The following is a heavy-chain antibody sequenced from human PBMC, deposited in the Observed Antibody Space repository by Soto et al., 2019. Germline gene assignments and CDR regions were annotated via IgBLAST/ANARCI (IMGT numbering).Heavy chain of an antibody. V-gene: IGHV4-39*01. CDR1: GGSLSNYY. Sequence: SETLSLTCGVYGGSLSNYYWSWIRQCPGKGLEWIGTIYYSGITYYNPSLRSRVTISVDTSKNQFSLKLRSVTAADTGVYYCATQARTIVVVTALLAWFDPWGQGTLVTVSS. J-gene: IGHJ5*02. CDR2: IYYSGIT. CDR3: ATQARTIVVVTALLAWFDP. D-gene: IGHD2-21*02.